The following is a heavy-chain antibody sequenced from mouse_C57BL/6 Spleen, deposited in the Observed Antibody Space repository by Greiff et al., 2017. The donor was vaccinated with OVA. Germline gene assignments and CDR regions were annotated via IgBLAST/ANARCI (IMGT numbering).Heavy chain of an antibody. J-gene: IGHJ4*01. CDR2: ILPGSGST. CDR1: GYTFTGYW. D-gene: IGHD1-1*01. V-gene: IGHV1-9*01. Sequence: VMLVESGAELMKPGASVKLSCKATGYTFTGYWIEWVKQRPGHGLEWIGEILPGSGSTNYNEKFKGKATFTADTSSNTAYMQLSSLTTEDSAIYYCARYPYYYGSSHYAMDYWGQGTSVTVSS. CDR3: ARYPYYYGSSHYAMDY.